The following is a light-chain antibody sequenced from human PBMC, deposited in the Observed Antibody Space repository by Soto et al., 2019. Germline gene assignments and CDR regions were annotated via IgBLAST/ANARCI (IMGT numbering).Light chain of an antibody. Sequence: DIQVTQSPSSVSSSVGDRVTITCRASQGIGDRLAWYQHKPGQAPQLLIQTASTMLSGVPSRFSGSGSGTDFLHTINSRQPEDFATYYCLQVRNCPRTFGQGTKVEI. V-gene: IGKV1-12*01. J-gene: IGKJ1*01. CDR2: TAS. CDR3: LQVRNCPRT. CDR1: QGIGDR.